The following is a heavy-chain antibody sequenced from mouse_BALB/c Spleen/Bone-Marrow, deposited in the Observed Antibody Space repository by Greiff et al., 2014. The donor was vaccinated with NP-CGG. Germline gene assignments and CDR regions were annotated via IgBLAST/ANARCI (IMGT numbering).Heavy chain of an antibody. CDR1: GYTFTSYW. D-gene: IGHD2-4*01. CDR3: ARSATMIFAY. CDR2: INPSTGYT. Sequence: VQLQQSGAELAKPGASVKMSCKASGYTFTSYWMHWVKQRPGQVLEWIGYINPSTGYTEYNQKFKDKATLTADKSSSTAYMQRSSLTSEDSAVYYWARSATMIFAYWGQGTLVTVSA. J-gene: IGHJ3*01. V-gene: IGHV1-7*01.